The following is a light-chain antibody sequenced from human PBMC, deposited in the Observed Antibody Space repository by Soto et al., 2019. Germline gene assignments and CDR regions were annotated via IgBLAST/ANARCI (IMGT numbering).Light chain of an antibody. CDR3: AAWDDSLNGPV. J-gene: IGLJ3*02. CDR2: SNN. V-gene: IGLV1-44*01. CDR1: SSNIGSNT. Sequence: QSVLTQPPSASGTPGQRVTIACSGSSSNIGSNTVNWYQQLPGTPPKLLTYSNNQRPSGVPDRFSGSKSGTSASLAISGLQSEDEADYYCAAWDDSLNGPVFGGGTKVTVL.